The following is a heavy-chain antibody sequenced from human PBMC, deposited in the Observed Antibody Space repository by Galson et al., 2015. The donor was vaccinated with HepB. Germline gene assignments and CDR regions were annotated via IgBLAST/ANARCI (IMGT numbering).Heavy chain of an antibody. CDR3: ARGRGYCISTSCYEFDY. D-gene: IGHD2-2*01. CDR2: IYPGDSDT. V-gene: IGHV5-51*01. Sequence: QSGAEVTKPGESLKMSCTGSGYSFTNSWIGWVRQVPGKGLEWLAIIYPGDSDTRYSPSFQGQVTISADKSISTAYLQWSSLRASDTAMYYCARGRGYCISTSCYEFDYWGQGTLVTVSS. J-gene: IGHJ4*02. CDR1: GYSFTNSW.